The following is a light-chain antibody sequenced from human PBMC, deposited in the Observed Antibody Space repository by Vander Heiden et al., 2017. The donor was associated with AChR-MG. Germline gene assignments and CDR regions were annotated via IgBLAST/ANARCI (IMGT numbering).Light chain of an antibody. CDR2: QDN. J-gene: IGLJ1*01. V-gene: IGLV3-1*01. Sequence: SYELTQSPSASVCTAQTATSTCSGDKWGDGFAFWYQQKPGQSPVMVIYQDNKRPSGIPERFSGSKSGNTATLTISGTQAMDEADYYCQAWDSSYVFGTGTKVTVL. CDR1: KWGDGF. CDR3: QAWDSSYV.